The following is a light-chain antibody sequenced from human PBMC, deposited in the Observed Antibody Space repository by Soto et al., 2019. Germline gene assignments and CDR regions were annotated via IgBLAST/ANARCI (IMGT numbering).Light chain of an antibody. CDR1: QDISSW. Sequence: DIQMTQSPSSVSASVGARVTITCRASQDISSWVAWYQQKPGKAPKLLISAASSLQSGVPRRFSGSGSGTDFTLIISIRQPEDCATYFCQQGDSFPFTFGGGTKVEIK. CDR3: QQGDSFPFT. J-gene: IGKJ4*01. CDR2: AAS. V-gene: IGKV1-12*01.